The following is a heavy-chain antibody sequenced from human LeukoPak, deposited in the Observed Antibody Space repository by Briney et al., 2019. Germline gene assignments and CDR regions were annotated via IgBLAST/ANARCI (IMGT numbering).Heavy chain of an antibody. CDR3: ARAPHNWRPNDASDI. J-gene: IGHJ3*02. D-gene: IGHD1-20*01. Sequence: GGSLRLSCAASGFTFSSYWIHWVRQAPGKGLVWVSRINSDGSSTSYADSVKGRFTISRDNAKNTLYLQMNSLRAEDTAVYYCARAPHNWRPNDASDIWGQGTMVTVSS. CDR2: INSDGSST. V-gene: IGHV3-74*01. CDR1: GFTFSSYW.